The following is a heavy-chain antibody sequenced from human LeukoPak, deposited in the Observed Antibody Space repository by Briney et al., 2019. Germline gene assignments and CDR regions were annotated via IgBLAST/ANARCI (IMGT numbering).Heavy chain of an antibody. CDR1: GFTFSTYW. V-gene: IGHV3-74*01. CDR3: ASRGADYGFEY. J-gene: IGHJ4*02. CDR2: INSDGIST. D-gene: IGHD4-17*01. Sequence: PGGSLRLSCAASGFTFSTYWMHWVRQAPGKGLVWVSRINSDGISTNYADSVKGRFTISRDNAKNTLYLQMNSLRAEDTALYYCASRGADYGFEYWGQGTLVTVSS.